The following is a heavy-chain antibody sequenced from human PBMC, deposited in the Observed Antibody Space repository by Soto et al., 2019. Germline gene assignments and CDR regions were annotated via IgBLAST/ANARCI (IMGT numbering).Heavy chain of an antibody. V-gene: IGHV4-39*01. Sequence: KASXTLSLTCTVSGASISSSTHYWGLIRQPPGKGLEWIGSMYFSGSTYYNPSLKSRVTISVDTSNNQVSLKLSSVTAADTSVYFCARSMQWLIQSLDHWGQGTLVTVSS. CDR2: MYFSGST. J-gene: IGHJ4*02. D-gene: IGHD6-19*01. CDR3: ARSMQWLIQSLDH. CDR1: GASISSSTHY.